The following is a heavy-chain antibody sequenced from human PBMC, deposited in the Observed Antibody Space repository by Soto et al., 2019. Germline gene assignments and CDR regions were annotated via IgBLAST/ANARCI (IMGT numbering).Heavy chain of an antibody. Sequence: QVQLVESGGGVVQPGRSLRLSCAASGFTFSSYAMHWVRQAPGKGLEWVAVISYDGSNKYYADSVKGRFTISRDNSKNPWYLQMNCLTAEDTAVYSCARDKDTAMVTGWFDPWGQGTLVTVSS. CDR3: ARDKDTAMVTGWFDP. CDR1: GFTFSSYA. V-gene: IGHV3-30-3*01. CDR2: ISYDGSNK. J-gene: IGHJ5*02. D-gene: IGHD5-18*01.